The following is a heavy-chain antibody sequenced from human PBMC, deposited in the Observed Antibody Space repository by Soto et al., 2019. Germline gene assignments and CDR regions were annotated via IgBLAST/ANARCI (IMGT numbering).Heavy chain of an antibody. CDR1: GGSISSYY. Sequence: KSSETLSLTCTVSGGSISSYYWSWIRQPPGKGLEWIGEINYSGSTNYNPSLKSRVTISVDTSKNQFSLKLTSVTAADTAVYYCARDKITGLFDYWGQGTLVTVSS. CDR3: ARDKITGLFDY. D-gene: IGHD2-8*02. J-gene: IGHJ4*02. CDR2: INYSGST. V-gene: IGHV4-59*12.